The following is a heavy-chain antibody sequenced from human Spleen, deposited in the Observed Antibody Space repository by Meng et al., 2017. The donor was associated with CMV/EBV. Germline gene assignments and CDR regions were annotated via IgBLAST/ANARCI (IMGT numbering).Heavy chain of an antibody. CDR1: LTELS. CDR3: ATDLPPVGPTANEFDAFDF. CDR2: FDPEDGET. J-gene: IGHJ3*01. D-gene: IGHD2-2*01. Sequence: LTELSIHWVRQATGKGLEWMGGFDPEDGETIYAQKFQGRVTMTEDTSTDTAYMELSSLRSEDTAVYYCATDLPPVGPTANEFDAFDFWGQGTMVTVSS. V-gene: IGHV1-24*01.